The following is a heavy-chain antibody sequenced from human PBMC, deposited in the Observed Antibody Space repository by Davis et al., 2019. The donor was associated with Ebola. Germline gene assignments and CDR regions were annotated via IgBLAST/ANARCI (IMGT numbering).Heavy chain of an antibody. CDR1: GVSITSGGYY. Sequence: PSETLSLTCTVSGVSITSGGYYWGWIRKPPGKGLEWIGSMYYSGSTYYNPSLKSRLTISVDTSKNQLSLKLSSVTAADTAVYYCARHNMYSASPGYWGQGTLVTVSS. CDR3: ARHNMYSASPGY. CDR2: MYYSGST. J-gene: IGHJ4*02. D-gene: IGHD6-13*01. V-gene: IGHV4-39*01.